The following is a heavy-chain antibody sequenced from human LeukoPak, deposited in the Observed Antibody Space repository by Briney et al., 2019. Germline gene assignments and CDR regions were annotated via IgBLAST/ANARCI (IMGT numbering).Heavy chain of an antibody. CDR1: GYTFTDYY. Sequence: ASVKVSCKASGYTFTDYYFHWVRQAPGQGLEWMGWINPDSGGTNYAQKFQGRVTMTRDTSISTAYMALSRLRSDDTAVYYCARVDYRRDAFDIWGQGTMVTVSS. CDR2: INPDSGGT. D-gene: IGHD3-16*01. J-gene: IGHJ3*02. V-gene: IGHV1-2*02. CDR3: ARVDYRRDAFDI.